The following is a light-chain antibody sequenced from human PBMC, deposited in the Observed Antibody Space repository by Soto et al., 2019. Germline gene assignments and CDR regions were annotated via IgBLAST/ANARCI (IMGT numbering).Light chain of an antibody. CDR3: QQYGSSPYT. V-gene: IGKV3-20*01. J-gene: IGKJ2*01. Sequence: EIVLTQSPGTLSLSPGERATLSCRASQSVSSSYLAWYQQKPGQAPRLLIYGASSRATGIPDRFSGSGSGTDFTLPISRLEPEDFAVYYCQQYGSSPYTFCQGTKLEIK. CDR2: GAS. CDR1: QSVSSSY.